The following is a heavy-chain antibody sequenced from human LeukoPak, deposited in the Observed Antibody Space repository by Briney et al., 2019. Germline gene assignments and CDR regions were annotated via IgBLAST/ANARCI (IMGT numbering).Heavy chain of an antibody. Sequence: SETLSLTCTVSGGSISSYYWSWIRQPPGKGLEWIACISYSGSTKYNPSLKSRVTVSVDTSKNQFSLKLSSVTAADTAVYYCARHYYDNSGFLSYFDYWGQGTLVTVSS. V-gene: IGHV4-59*08. D-gene: IGHD3-22*01. J-gene: IGHJ4*02. CDR3: ARHYYDNSGFLSYFDY. CDR2: ISYSGST. CDR1: GGSISSYY.